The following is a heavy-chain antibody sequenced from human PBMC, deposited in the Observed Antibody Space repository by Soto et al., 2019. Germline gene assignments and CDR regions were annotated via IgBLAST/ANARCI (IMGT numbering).Heavy chain of an antibody. D-gene: IGHD4-17*01. V-gene: IGHV4-4*02. CDR3: ARTYGDYYYYYYGMDV. Sequence: SETLSLTCAVSGGSISSSNWWSWVRQPPGKGLEWIGEIYHSGSTNYNPSLKSRVTISVDKSKNQFSLKLSSVTAADTAVYYCARTYGDYYYYYYGMDVWGQGTTVTVSS. CDR2: IYHSGST. J-gene: IGHJ6*02. CDR1: GGSISSSNW.